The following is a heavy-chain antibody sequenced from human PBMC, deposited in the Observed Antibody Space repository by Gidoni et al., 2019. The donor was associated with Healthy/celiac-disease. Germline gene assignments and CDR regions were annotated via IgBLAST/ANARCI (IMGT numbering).Heavy chain of an antibody. CDR1: VFTFDDYA. V-gene: IGHV3-9*01. CDR2: ISWNSGSI. Sequence: VQLVESGGALLQPGRSLRLSCAASVFTFDDYAMPWVRQAPGKGLEWVSGISWNSGSIGYADSVKGRFTISRDNAKNSLYLQMNSLRAEDTALYYCAKSNSGSDPTHWNWFDPWGQGTLVTVSS. J-gene: IGHJ5*02. D-gene: IGHD1-26*01. CDR3: AKSNSGSDPTHWNWFDP.